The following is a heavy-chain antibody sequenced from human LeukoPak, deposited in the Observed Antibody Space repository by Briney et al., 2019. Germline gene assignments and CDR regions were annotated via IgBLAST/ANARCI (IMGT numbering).Heavy chain of an antibody. J-gene: IGHJ4*02. Sequence: GGSLRLSCAASGLSFISYGMHWVRQAPGKGLEWVGVISDDGRNKKYADSVKGRFTISRDNSKDTLYLQMNSLRDVDTAVYYCAKRPSDYGDYVTYFDYWGQGTLVTVSS. D-gene: IGHD4-17*01. V-gene: IGHV3-30*18. CDR2: ISDDGRNK. CDR1: GLSFISYG. CDR3: AKRPSDYGDYVTYFDY.